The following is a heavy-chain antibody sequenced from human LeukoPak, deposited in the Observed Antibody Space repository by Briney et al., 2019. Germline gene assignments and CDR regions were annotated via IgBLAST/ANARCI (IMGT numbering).Heavy chain of an antibody. CDR1: GVSLRGYY. CDR3: ARGRNYVSDYYFDV. J-gene: IGHJ6*03. CDR2: ISHEGDS. V-gene: IGHV4-34*01. D-gene: IGHD1-7*01. Sequence: PSETLSLTCAVYGVSLRGYYWSWIRQSPEKGLEWIGEISHEGDSIYNPSLKSRLTLSVDMSKNQFSLKLRSVTAADTAVHYCARGRNYVSDYYFDVWGKGTTVIVSS.